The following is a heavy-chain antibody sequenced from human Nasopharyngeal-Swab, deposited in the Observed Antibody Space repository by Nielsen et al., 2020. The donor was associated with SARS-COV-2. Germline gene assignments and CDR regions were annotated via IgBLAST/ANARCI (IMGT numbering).Heavy chain of an antibody. CDR1: GFTFSNYG. J-gene: IGHJ3*02. CDR2: IWYDGSNK. CDR3: ARASSSNDGAFDI. V-gene: IGHV3-33*01. Sequence: GGSLRLSCAAPGFTFSNYGMHWVRQAPGKGLEWVALIWYDGSNKYYADSVKGRFTISRDNSKNTLYLQMNSLRAGDTAVYYCARASSSNDGAFDIWGQGTMVTVSS. D-gene: IGHD1-1*01.